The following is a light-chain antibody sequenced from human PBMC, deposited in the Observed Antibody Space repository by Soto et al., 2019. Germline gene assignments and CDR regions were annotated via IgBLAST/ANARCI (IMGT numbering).Light chain of an antibody. Sequence: QSALTQPASVSGSPGQSISISCTGTSSDIGAYNYDSWYQQHPGKAPKLIIFEVSNRPSGVSNRFSGSKSGNTASLTISGLQPEDEADYHCSSYTGGTTYWIFGGGTKLTVL. V-gene: IGLV2-14*03. CDR2: EVS. CDR1: SSDIGAYNY. CDR3: SSYTGGTTYWI. J-gene: IGLJ2*01.